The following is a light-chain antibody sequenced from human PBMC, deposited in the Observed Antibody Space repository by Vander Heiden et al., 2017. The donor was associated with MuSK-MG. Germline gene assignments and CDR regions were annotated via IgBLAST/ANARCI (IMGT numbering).Light chain of an antibody. Sequence: EIIFTPSPGTLSPGEKATPSCRASQSVRSSQLAWYQQKPGQAPRLVIYSTSSRATDFPDRFSGSGSGRDFTLTINRLEPEDFAVYYCQQYGSAPLTFGGGTTVELK. J-gene: IGKJ4*01. CDR1: QSVRSSQ. CDR2: STS. V-gene: IGKV3-20*01. CDR3: QQYGSAPLT.